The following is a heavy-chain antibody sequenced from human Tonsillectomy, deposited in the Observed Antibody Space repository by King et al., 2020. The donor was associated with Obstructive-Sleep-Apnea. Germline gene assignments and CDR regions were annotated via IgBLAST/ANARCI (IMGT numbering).Heavy chain of an antibody. J-gene: IGHJ4*02. Sequence: VQLVESGGGLVQSGGSLRLSCAASGFNFSDYWMTWVRQAPGKGLVWVANIKQDGSGKYYVDSVKGRFTISRDNAENSPALQMDSLRAEDTAVYYCAKGSYRHDYWGQGTLVTVSS. CDR1: GFNFSDYW. D-gene: IGHD3-16*02. CDR2: IKQDGSGK. V-gene: IGHV3-7*01. CDR3: AKGSYRHDY.